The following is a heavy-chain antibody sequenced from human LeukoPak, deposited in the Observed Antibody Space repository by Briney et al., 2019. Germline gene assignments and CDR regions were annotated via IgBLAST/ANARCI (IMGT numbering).Heavy chain of an antibody. CDR1: GFTFSSYG. CDR3: AKDAADYGDYGAWFDP. V-gene: IGHV3-30*02. D-gene: IGHD4-17*01. Sequence: GGSLRLSCAASGFTFSSYGMHWVRQAPGKGLEWVAFIRYDGSNKYYADSVKGRFTISRDNSKNTLYLHMNSLRPEDTSVYYCAKDAADYGDYGAWFDPWGQGTLATVSS. J-gene: IGHJ5*02. CDR2: IRYDGSNK.